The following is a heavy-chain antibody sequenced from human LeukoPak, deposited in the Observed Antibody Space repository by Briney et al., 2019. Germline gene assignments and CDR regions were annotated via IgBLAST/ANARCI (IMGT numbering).Heavy chain of an antibody. D-gene: IGHD5-24*01. J-gene: IGHJ3*02. CDR2: IYYCRST. CDR1: GGSITSISSY. Sequence: SETLSLTCTVSGGSITSISSYWGWIRQPPGKGREGSWIIYYCRSTYYNSSLKSRLTLSVHTSKNQFSLNLSCVTAADTAVYYCARLVGDGYNLGAFDIWGQGTMVTVSS. CDR3: ARLVGDGYNLGAFDI. V-gene: IGHV4-39*01.